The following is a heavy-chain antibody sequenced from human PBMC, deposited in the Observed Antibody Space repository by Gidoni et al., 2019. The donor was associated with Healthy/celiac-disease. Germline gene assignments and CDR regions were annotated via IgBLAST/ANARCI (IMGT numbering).Heavy chain of an antibody. CDR1: GYTFTSYY. V-gene: IGHV1-46*03. Sequence: QVQLVQSGAEVKKPGASVKVSCKASGYTFTSYYLHWVRQAPGQGLEWMGIINPSGGGTSYAQKFQGRVTMTRDTSTSTVYMELSSLRYEDTAVYYWARVSGLDYDSSGDDAFDIWGQGTMVTVSS. CDR2: INPSGGGT. J-gene: IGHJ3*02. D-gene: IGHD3-22*01. CDR3: ARVSGLDYDSSGDDAFDI.